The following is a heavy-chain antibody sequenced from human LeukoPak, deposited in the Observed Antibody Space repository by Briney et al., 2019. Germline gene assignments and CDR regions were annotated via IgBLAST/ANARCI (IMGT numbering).Heavy chain of an antibody. CDR3: ATPLRRPIFGVVIPFDY. J-gene: IGHJ4*02. Sequence: ASVKVSCKASGYTFTGYYMHWVRQAPGQGLEWMGWINPNSGGTNYAQKFQGRVTMTRDTSISTAYMELSRLRSDDTAVYYCATPLRRPIFGVVIPFDYWGQGTLVTVSS. CDR2: INPNSGGT. CDR1: GYTFTGYY. V-gene: IGHV1-2*02. D-gene: IGHD3-3*01.